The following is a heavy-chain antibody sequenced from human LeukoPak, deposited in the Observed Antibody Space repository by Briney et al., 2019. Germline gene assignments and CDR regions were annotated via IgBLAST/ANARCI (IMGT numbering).Heavy chain of an antibody. J-gene: IGHJ5*02. D-gene: IGHD4-23*01. CDR3: ARGLGSYWFDP. V-gene: IGHV1-46*01. CDR1: GYISTGDY. Sequence: ASVTVSCKASGYISTGDYIHWVRQAPGQGLEWMGIINPSGGSTTYAQKFQGRVTMTRDTSTSTVYMELSSLISEDTAVYYCARGLGSYWFDPWGQGTLVTVSS. CDR2: INPSGGST.